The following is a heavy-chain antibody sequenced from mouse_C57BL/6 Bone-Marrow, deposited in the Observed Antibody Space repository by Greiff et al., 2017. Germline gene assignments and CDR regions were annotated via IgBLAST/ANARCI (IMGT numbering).Heavy chain of an antibody. J-gene: IGHJ2*01. Sequence: VQLQQSGPELVKPGASVKISCKASGYAFSSSWMNWVKQRPGKGLEWIGRIYPGDGDTNYNGKFKGKATLTADKSSSTAYMQLSSLTSEDSAVDCCARLDGCDVDYWGQGTTLTVSS. CDR2: IYPGDGDT. CDR1: GYAFSSSW. V-gene: IGHV1-82*01. CDR3: ARLDGCDVDY. D-gene: IGHD2-2*01.